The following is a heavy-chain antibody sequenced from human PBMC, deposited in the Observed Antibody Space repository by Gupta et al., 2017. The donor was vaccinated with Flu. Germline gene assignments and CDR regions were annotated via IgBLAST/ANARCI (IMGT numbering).Heavy chain of an antibody. CDR3: ATGYGGTYPEFDY. CDR2: IWADGSQQ. V-gene: IGHV3-33*03. Sequence: QVQLVESGGGLVQPGTSLRLACASSGFTCRTYAMHWVRQAPGKGPEWVAVIWADGSQQFYADSVKGRFTISKDDSKHTLYRQMNSLRAEDTAVYYCATGYGGTYPEFDYWGQGTRVTVSS. CDR1: GFTCRTYA. J-gene: IGHJ4*02. D-gene: IGHD4-23*01.